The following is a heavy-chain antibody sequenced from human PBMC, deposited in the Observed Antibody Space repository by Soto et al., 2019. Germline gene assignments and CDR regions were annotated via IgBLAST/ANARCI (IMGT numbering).Heavy chain of an antibody. CDR2: ISGSGGST. CDR3: AKVPSSLQRGGYSYEWFDP. Sequence: GGSLRLSCAASGFTFSSYAMSWVRQAPGKGLEWVSAISGSGGSTYYADSVKGRFTISRDNSKNTLYLQMNSLRAEDTAVYYCAKVPSSLQRGGYSYEWFDPWGQGTLVSVSS. D-gene: IGHD5-18*01. V-gene: IGHV3-23*01. CDR1: GFTFSSYA. J-gene: IGHJ5*02.